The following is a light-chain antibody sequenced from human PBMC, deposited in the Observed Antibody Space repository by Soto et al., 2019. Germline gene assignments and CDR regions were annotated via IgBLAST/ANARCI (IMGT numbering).Light chain of an antibody. V-gene: IGKV3-11*01. Sequence: EVVLTQSPATLSLSPGERATLSCRASQSISNYLAWYQQKPGQAPRLLIYDTSNRATGIPARFSGSGSGTDFTLTISRLEPGDFAVYYCQQRSKWPITFGGGTKVEIK. J-gene: IGKJ4*01. CDR2: DTS. CDR3: QQRSKWPIT. CDR1: QSISNY.